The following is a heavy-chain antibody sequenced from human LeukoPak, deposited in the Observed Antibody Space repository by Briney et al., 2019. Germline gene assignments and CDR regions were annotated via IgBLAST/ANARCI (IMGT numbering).Heavy chain of an antibody. Sequence: ASVKVSCKASGYTFTGYYMHWVRQAPGQGLEWMGRINPNSGGTNYAQKLQGRVTMTRDTSRSTAYMDLSRLRSDDTAVYYCARVKFRATDRWDLFDPWGQGTLVTVSS. D-gene: IGHD1-26*01. CDR3: ARVKFRATDRWDLFDP. CDR1: GYTFTGYY. CDR2: INPNSGGT. J-gene: IGHJ5*02. V-gene: IGHV1-2*06.